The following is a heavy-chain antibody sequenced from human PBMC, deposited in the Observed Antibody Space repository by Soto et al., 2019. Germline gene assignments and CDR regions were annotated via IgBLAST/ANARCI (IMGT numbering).Heavy chain of an antibody. V-gene: IGHV3-21*01. Sequence: LRLSCAASGFTFSSCSMNWVRQAPGKGLEWVSSISSSSSYIYYADSVKGRFTISRDNAKNSLYLQMNSLRAEDTAVYYCARDIAARLDYWGQGTLVTVSS. CDR3: ARDIAARLDY. J-gene: IGHJ4*02. D-gene: IGHD6-6*01. CDR1: GFTFSSCS. CDR2: ISSSSSYI.